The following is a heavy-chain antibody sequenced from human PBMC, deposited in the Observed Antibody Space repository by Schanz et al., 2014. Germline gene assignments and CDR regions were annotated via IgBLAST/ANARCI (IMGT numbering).Heavy chain of an antibody. V-gene: IGHV3-30*18. CDR3: AKEKEEVAADGSFFDY. D-gene: IGHD6-13*01. Sequence: QVQLVESGRGVVQPGRSLRLSCAASGITLSGYGLHWVRQAPGKGLEWVGFISFDGRNTGYAHSVKGRFTISRDNSKNTVNLQMNSLRAEDTAVYYCAKEKEEVAADGSFFDYWGQGTLVTVSS. CDR2: ISFDGRNT. CDR1: GITLSGYG. J-gene: IGHJ4*02.